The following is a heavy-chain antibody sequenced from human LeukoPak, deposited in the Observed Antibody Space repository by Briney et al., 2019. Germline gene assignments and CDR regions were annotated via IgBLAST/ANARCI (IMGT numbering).Heavy chain of an antibody. Sequence: PRASVKVSCKASGYTFTSYYMHWVRQAPGQGLEWMGIINPSGGSTSYAQKFQGRVTMTRDTSTSTVYMELSSLRSEDTAVYYCARDFKRELLPGTPIFDYWGQGTLVTVSS. CDR1: GYTFTSYY. CDR3: ARDFKRELLPGTPIFDY. V-gene: IGHV1-46*01. D-gene: IGHD1-26*01. CDR2: INPSGGST. J-gene: IGHJ4*02.